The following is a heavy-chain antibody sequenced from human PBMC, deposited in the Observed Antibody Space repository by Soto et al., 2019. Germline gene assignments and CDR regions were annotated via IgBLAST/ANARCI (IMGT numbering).Heavy chain of an antibody. Sequence: QVQLVQSGAEVKKPGSSVKVSCKASGGTFSSYAISWVRQAPGQGLEWMGGIIPIFGTANYAQKFQGRVTITSYESTSTAYMELSSLRSEDTAVYYCARGGYDILTGYYPYYYGMDVWGQGTTVTVSS. CDR1: GGTFSSYA. V-gene: IGHV1-69*01. CDR3: ARGGYDILTGYYPYYYGMDV. D-gene: IGHD3-9*01. CDR2: IIPIFGTA. J-gene: IGHJ6*02.